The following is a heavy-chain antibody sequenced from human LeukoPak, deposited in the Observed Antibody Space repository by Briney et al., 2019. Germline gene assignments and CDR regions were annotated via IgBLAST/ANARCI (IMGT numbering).Heavy chain of an antibody. D-gene: IGHD3-22*01. CDR3: ASFLDYYYDSSGYYARN. Sequence: PSETLSLTCTVSGVSISSGSYYWRWIRQPAGKGLEWIGRIYTSGSTYYNPSLKSRFTISVDTSKNQFSLKLSSVTAADTAVYYCASFLDYYYDSSGYYARNWGQGTLVTVSS. CDR1: GVSISSGSYY. V-gene: IGHV4-61*02. CDR2: IYTSGST. J-gene: IGHJ4*02.